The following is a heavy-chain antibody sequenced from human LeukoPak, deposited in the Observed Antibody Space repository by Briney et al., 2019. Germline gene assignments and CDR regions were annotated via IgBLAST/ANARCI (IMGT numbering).Heavy chain of an antibody. D-gene: IGHD5-24*01. V-gene: IGHV3-30-3*01. J-gene: IGHJ4*02. CDR3: ARDGYNRAIYYFDY. CDR1: GFTFSSYA. CDR2: ISYDGSNK. Sequence: PGGSLRLSCAASGFTFSSYAMHWVRQAPGKGLEWVAVISYDGSNKYYADSVKGRFTISRDNSKNTLYLQMNSLRAEDTAVYYCARDGYNRAIYYFDYWGQGTPVTVSS.